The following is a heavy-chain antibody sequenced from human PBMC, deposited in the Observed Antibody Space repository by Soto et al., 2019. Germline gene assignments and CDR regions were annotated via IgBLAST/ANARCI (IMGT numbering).Heavy chain of an antibody. CDR1: GYTLIGYY. CDR3: ARLATVTPPYYFDY. V-gene: IGHV1-46*01. J-gene: IGHJ4*02. D-gene: IGHD4-17*01. CDR2: INPNGGST. Sequence: ASVKVSCKASGYTLIGYYMHWVRQAPGQGLEWMGVINPNGGSTAYAQKFQGRVTMTRDTSTSTVYMELSSLRSEDTAVYYCARLATVTPPYYFDYWGQGTLVTVSS.